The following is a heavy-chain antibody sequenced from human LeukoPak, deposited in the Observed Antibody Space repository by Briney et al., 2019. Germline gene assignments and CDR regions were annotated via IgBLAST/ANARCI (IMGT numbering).Heavy chain of an antibody. D-gene: IGHD6-6*01. CDR2: INHSGST. Sequence: SETLSLICAVYGGSFSGYYWSWIRQPPGKGLEWIGEINHSGSTNYNPSLKSRVTISVDTSKNQFSLKLSSVTAADTAVYYRALLQGSSDYWGQGTLVTVSS. CDR1: GGSFSGYY. CDR3: ALLQGSSDY. J-gene: IGHJ4*02. V-gene: IGHV4-34*01.